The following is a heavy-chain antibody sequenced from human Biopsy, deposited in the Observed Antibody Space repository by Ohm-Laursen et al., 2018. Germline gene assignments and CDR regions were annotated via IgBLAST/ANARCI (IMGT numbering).Heavy chain of an antibody. V-gene: IGHV4-31*01. Sequence: TLPLTCTVSGGSISSGGSYWSWIRQRPGKGLEWIGYIFNSANTYYNPSLKNLITISRDTSKNQFSLKLNSVTAADTAVYYCARGDYFDSNGYFWFDPWGQGTLVTVSS. J-gene: IGHJ5*02. CDR1: GGSISSGGSY. CDR2: IFNSANT. CDR3: ARGDYFDSNGYFWFDP. D-gene: IGHD3-22*01.